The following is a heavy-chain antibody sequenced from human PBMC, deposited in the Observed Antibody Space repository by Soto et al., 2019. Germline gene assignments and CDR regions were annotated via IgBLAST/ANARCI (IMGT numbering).Heavy chain of an antibody. D-gene: IGHD4-17*01. CDR1: GFTFSRDG. J-gene: IGHJ4*02. V-gene: IGHV3-23*01. Sequence: GGSLRLSCAASGFTFSRDGMSWVRQAPGKGLEWVSLITDNGRSTYYADSVKGRFTISRDNTKNTLFLQMNSLRAEDTAVYYCAKERATTTAFDYWGQGALVTVSS. CDR3: AKERATTTAFDY. CDR2: ITDNGRST.